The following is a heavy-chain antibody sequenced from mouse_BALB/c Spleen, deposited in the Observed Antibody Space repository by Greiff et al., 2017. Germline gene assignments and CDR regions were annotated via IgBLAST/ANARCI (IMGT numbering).Heavy chain of an antibody. CDR3: AVTTADY. D-gene: IGHD1-2*01. CDR2: INPSSGYT. Sequence: QVQLKESAAELARPGASVKMSCKASGYTFTSYTMHWVKQRPGQGLEWIGYINPSSGYTEYNQKFKDKTTLTADKSSSTAYMQLSSLTSEDSAVYYCAVTTADYWGQGTTLTVSS. V-gene: IGHV1-4*02. CDR1: GYTFTSYT. J-gene: IGHJ2*01.